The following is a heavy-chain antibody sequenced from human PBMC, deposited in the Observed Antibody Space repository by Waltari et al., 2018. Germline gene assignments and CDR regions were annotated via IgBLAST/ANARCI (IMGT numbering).Heavy chain of an antibody. J-gene: IGHJ4*02. CDR2: MSADGSVR. V-gene: IGHV3-74*01. CDR3: ARDGGRNLDY. D-gene: IGHD6-25*01. CDR1: GFTLSNYW. Sequence: EVQVVDSGGGLVQPGGSLRLSCAASGFTLSNYWIHWVRQAPGTGLVWVSIMSADGSVRRYADSVKGRFTISRDNVKNMLYLQMDSLRAEDTAVYYCARDGGRNLDYWGQGTLVVVSS.